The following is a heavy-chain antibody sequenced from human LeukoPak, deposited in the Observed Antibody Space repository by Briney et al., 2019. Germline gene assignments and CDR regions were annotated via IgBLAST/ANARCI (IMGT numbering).Heavy chain of an antibody. Sequence: GASVKVSCKVSGYTLTELSMHWVRQAPGKGLEWMGGFDPEDGETIYAQKFQGRVTMTEDTSTDTAYMELSSLGSEDTAVYYCATLKRGYSYIFDYWGQGTLVTVSS. D-gene: IGHD5-18*01. J-gene: IGHJ4*02. CDR3: ATLKRGYSYIFDY. CDR2: FDPEDGET. CDR1: GYTLTELS. V-gene: IGHV1-24*01.